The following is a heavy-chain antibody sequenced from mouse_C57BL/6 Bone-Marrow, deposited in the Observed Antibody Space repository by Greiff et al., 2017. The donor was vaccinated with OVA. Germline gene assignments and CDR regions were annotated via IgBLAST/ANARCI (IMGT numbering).Heavy chain of an antibody. CDR2: IYPRDGST. V-gene: IGHV1-85*01. CDR1: GYTFTSYD. Sequence: QVHVKQSGPELVKPGASVKLSCKASGYTFTSYDINWVKQRPGQGLEWIGWIYPRDGSTKYTAKFKGKATLTVDTSSSTAYMESHSLTSEASAVYFCAPLLIYPYGYFDVWGTGTTVTVSS. J-gene: IGHJ1*03. CDR3: APLLIYPYGYFDV. D-gene: IGHD1-1*01.